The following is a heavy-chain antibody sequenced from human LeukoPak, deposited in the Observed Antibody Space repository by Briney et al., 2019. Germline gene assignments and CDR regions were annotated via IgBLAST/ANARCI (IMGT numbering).Heavy chain of an antibody. V-gene: IGHV1-69*05. CDR1: GGTFSSYA. CDR2: IIPIFGTA. D-gene: IGHD3-16*01. CDR3: ARGSIITFGGVRHYGMDV. J-gene: IGHJ6*02. Sequence: SVKVSCKASGGTFSSYAISWVRQAPGQGLEWMGGIIPIFGTANYAQKFQGRVSMTRDTSISTAYMELSSLRSEDTAVYYCARGSIITFGGVRHYGMDVWGQGTTVTVSS.